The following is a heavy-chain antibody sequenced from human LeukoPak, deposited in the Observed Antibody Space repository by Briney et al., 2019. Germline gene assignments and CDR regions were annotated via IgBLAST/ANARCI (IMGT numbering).Heavy chain of an antibody. CDR3: ARVRPSGNDAFDI. CDR1: GGSFSTYY. D-gene: IGHD4-23*01. Sequence: SETLSLTCAVYGGSFSTYYWSWIRQPPGKGLEWIGDINHSGSTHYNPSLKSRVTISVDTSKNQFSLQLSSVTAADTAVYYCARVRPSGNDAFDIWGQGTMVTVSS. J-gene: IGHJ3*02. CDR2: INHSGST. V-gene: IGHV4-34*01.